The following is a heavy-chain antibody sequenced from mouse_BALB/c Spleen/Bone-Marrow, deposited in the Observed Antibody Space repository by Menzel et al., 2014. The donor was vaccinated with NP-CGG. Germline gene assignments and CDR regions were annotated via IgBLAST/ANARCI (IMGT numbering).Heavy chain of an antibody. CDR2: INPGSGGT. Sequence: VKLQESGAELVRPGTSVKVSCKASGYAFTNYLIEWVKQRPGPGLEWIGVINPGSGGTNYNEKFKGKATLTADKSSSTAYMQLSSLTSDDSAVYFCARELGRWYFDVWGAGTTVTVSS. CDR1: GYAFTNYL. V-gene: IGHV1-54*01. D-gene: IGHD4-1*01. CDR3: ARELGRWYFDV. J-gene: IGHJ1*01.